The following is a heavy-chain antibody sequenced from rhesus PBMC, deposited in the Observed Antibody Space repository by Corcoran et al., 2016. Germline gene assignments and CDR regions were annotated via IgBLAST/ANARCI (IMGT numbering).Heavy chain of an antibody. CDR1: GASISSNW. CDR3: ARGYSSSA. CDR2: ISGSGGST. D-gene: IGHD6-43*01. Sequence: QLQLQESGPGLVKPSATLSLTFAVSGASISSNWWSWILQPPGKGLEWIGCISGSGGSTSYNPSLKSGVTISTDTSKNQLSLKLISVTAADTAVYYCARGYSSSAWGQGVLVTVSS. V-gene: IGHV4-173*01. J-gene: IGHJ4*01.